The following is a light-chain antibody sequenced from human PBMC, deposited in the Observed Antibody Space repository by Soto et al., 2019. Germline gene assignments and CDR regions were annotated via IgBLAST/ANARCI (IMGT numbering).Light chain of an antibody. CDR1: SGDVGGYYY. J-gene: IGLJ1*01. CDR3: SSYTAGGTI. Sequence: QSVLTQPASVSGSPGQSITISCTGTSGDVGGYYYVSWYQQLPGKAPKLMISEVSNRPSGVSNRFSGSKSGDTASLTISGLQAEDEADYYCSSYTAGGTIFGTGSQGHRP. V-gene: IGLV2-14*01. CDR2: EVS.